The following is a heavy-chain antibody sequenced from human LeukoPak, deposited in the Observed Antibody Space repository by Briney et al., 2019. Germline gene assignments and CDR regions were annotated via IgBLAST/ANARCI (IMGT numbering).Heavy chain of an antibody. CDR2: IYTSGST. CDR3: ARRLKDSSGRYYFDY. Sequence: PSQTLSLTCTVSGGSISSGSYYWSWIRQPAGKGLEWIGRIYTSGSTNYNPSLKSRVTISVDTSKNQFSLRLSSVTAADTAVYYCARRLKDSSGRYYFDYWGQGTLVTVSS. V-gene: IGHV4-61*02. CDR1: GGSISSGSYY. D-gene: IGHD6-19*01. J-gene: IGHJ4*02.